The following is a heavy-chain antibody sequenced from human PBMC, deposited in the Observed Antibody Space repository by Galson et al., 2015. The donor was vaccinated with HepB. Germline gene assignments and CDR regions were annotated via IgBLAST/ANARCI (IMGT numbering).Heavy chain of an antibody. D-gene: IGHD2-2*01. Sequence: SLRLSCAASGFTFSDYYMSWIRQAPGKGLEWVSYISSSGSTIYYADSVKGRFTISRDNAKNSLYLQMNSLRAEDTAVYYCATGGAYCSSTSCWDYWGQGTLVTVSS. J-gene: IGHJ4*02. CDR1: GFTFSDYY. CDR3: ATGGAYCSSTSCWDY. CDR2: ISSSGSTI. V-gene: IGHV3-11*01.